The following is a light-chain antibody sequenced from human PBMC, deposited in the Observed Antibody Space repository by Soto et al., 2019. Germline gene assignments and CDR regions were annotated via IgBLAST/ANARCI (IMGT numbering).Light chain of an antibody. Sequence: QSVLTQPASVSGSPGQSITISCTGTSSDVGGYNYVSWYQQHPGKAPKLMIYEVSNRPSGVSNRFSGSKSGNTASLTISGLHAEDEADYYCSSYTSSSTLNVFGTGTKLTVL. CDR1: SSDVGGYNY. CDR3: SSYTSSSTLNV. V-gene: IGLV2-14*01. CDR2: EVS. J-gene: IGLJ1*01.